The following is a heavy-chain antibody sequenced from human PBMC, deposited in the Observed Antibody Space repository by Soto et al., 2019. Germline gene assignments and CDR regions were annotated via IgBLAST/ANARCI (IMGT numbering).Heavy chain of an antibody. J-gene: IGHJ4*02. D-gene: IGHD3-22*01. CDR1: GDTINIYY. CDR3: ASSYYYDSSGYFDY. CDR2: IYYSGST. V-gene: IGHV4-59*01. Sequence: ETMSLPCTVSGDTINIYYWRCIRHPPGKGLEWIGYIYYSGSTNYNPSLKGRVTISVDTSKNQFSLKLSSVTAADTAVYYCASSYYYDSSGYFDYWGQGTLVTVS.